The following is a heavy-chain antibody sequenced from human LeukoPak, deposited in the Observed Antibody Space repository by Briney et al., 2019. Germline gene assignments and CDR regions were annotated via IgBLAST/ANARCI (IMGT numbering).Heavy chain of an antibody. J-gene: IGHJ4*02. V-gene: IGHV4-59*01. CDR3: ARDVPQGLDY. CDR2: IYYSGST. CDR1: GGSISSYY. Sequence: SETPSLTCTVSGGSISSYYWSWIRQPPGKGLEWIGYIYYSGSTNYNPSLKSRVTISVDTSKNQFSLKLSSVTAADTAVYYCARDVPQGLDYWGQGTLVTVSS.